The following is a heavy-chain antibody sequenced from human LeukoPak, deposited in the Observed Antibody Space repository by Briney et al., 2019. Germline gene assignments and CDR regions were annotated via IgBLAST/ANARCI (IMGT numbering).Heavy chain of an antibody. CDR2: IIPIFGTA. V-gene: IGHV1-69*01. D-gene: IGHD2-2*02. CDR1: GGTFSSYA. J-gene: IGHJ4*02. Sequence: SVKVSCKASGGTFSSYAISWVRQAPGQGLEWMGGIIPIFGTANYAQKFQGRVTITADESTSTAYMELSSLRSEDTAVYYCARDSIGYCSSSSCYRFDYWGQGTLVTVSS. CDR3: ARDSIGYCSSSSCYRFDY.